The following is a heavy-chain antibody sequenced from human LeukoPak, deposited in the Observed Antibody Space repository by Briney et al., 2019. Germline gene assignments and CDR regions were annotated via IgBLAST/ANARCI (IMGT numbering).Heavy chain of an antibody. CDR1: GFTFSSYG. D-gene: IGHD6-13*01. Sequence: TGGSLRLSCAASGFTFSSYGMHWVRQAPGKGLEWVAVISYDGSNKYYADSVKGRFTISRDNSKNTLYLQMNSLRAEDTAVYYCAKVPGSWWYGSSWYGAWHHEGLLQNAFDIWGQGTMVTVSS. J-gene: IGHJ3*02. CDR2: ISYDGSNK. V-gene: IGHV3-30*18. CDR3: AKVPGSWWYGSSWYGAWHHEGLLQNAFDI.